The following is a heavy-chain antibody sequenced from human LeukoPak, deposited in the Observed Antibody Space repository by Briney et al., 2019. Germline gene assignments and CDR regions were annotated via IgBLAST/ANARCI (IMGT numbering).Heavy chain of an antibody. CDR3: AKANWVSNADAVW. CDR2: ISSSSSYI. D-gene: IGHD1-1*01. Sequence: GGSLRLSCAASGFTFSSYSMNWVRQAPGKGLEWVSSISSSSSYIYYADSVKGRFTISRDDSRNTVYLQLNNLRVEDTAIYYCAKANWVSNADAVWWGQGTQVTVSS. V-gene: IGHV3-21*04. J-gene: IGHJ4*02. CDR1: GFTFSSYS.